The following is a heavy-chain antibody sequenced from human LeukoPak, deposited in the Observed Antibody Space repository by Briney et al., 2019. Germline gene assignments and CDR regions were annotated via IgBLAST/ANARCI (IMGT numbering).Heavy chain of an antibody. V-gene: IGHV3-30-3*01. CDR1: GFTFSSYA. CDR3: AKEAGYSGSYNADY. Sequence: GGSLRLSCAASGFTFSSYAMHWVRQAPGKGLEWVAVISYDGSNKYYADSVKGRFTISRDNSKNTLYLQMNSLRAEDTAVYYCAKEAGYSGSYNADYWGQGTLVTVSS. D-gene: IGHD1-26*01. CDR2: ISYDGSNK. J-gene: IGHJ4*02.